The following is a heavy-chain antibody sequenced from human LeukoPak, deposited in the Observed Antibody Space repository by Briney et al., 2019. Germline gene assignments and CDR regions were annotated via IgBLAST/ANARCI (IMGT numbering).Heavy chain of an antibody. V-gene: IGHV4-39*01. D-gene: IGHD5/OR15-5a*01. CDR3: ARLVSLTDAFDI. CDR2: IYYSGST. CDR1: GFTFSDYN. J-gene: IGHJ3*02. Sequence: LRLSCAASGFTFSDYNMRWLRQAPGKGLEWIGSIYYSGSTCYNPSLKSRVTISVDTSKNQFSLKLSSVTAADTAVYYCARLVSLTDAFDIWGQGTMVTVSS.